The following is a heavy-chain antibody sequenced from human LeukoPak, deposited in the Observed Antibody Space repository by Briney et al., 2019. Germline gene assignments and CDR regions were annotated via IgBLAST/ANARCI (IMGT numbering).Heavy chain of an antibody. V-gene: IGHV3-NL1*01. CDR3: AKEGGSSSWWAYYYYYMDV. D-gene: IGHD6-13*01. CDR2: IFPSGGEI. CDR1: GFTFSSYS. Sequence: QPGGSLRLSCAASGFTFSSYSMNWVRQAPGKGLEWVSSIFPSGGEIHYADSVRGRFTISRDNSKNTLYLQMNSLRAEDTAVYYCAKEGGSSSWWAYYYYYMDVWGKGTTVTVSS. J-gene: IGHJ6*03.